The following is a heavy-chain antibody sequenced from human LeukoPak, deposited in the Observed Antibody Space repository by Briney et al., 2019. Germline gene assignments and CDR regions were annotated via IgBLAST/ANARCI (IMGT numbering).Heavy chain of an antibody. V-gene: IGHV4-59*08. CDR2: IYYSGST. J-gene: IGHJ6*02. CDR3: ARRIAVAGTRPYYYYYGMDV. D-gene: IGHD6-19*01. Sequence: SETLSLTCTVSGGSIGSYYWSWIRQPPRKGLEWIGYIYYSGSTNYNPSLKSRVTISVDTSKNQFSLKLSSVTAADTAVYYCARRIAVAGTRPYYYYYGMDVWGQGTTVTVSS. CDR1: GGSIGSYY.